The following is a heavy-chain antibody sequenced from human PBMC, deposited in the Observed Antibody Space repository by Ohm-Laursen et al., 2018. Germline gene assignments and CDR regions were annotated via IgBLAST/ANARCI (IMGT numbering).Heavy chain of an antibody. CDR2: IKSKIDGETT. CDR1: GFTFSSAW. Sequence: SLRLSCAASGFTFSSAWMSWVRQAPGKGLEWVGRIKSKIDGETTDYAAPVKGRFTISRDDSENTLYLQMNSLKIEDTAVYYCTADTPLAGKGEFDYWGQGTLVTVSS. V-gene: IGHV3-15*01. J-gene: IGHJ4*02. D-gene: IGHD6-19*01. CDR3: TADTPLAGKGEFDY.